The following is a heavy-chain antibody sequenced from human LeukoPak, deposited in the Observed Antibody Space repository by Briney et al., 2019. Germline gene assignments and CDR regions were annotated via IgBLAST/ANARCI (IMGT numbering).Heavy chain of an antibody. CDR2: ISTYRGST. CDR3: ARGFRYYGSGIDY. CDR1: GFTFSEYS. Sequence: GGSLRLSCAASGFTFSEYSMHWVRQAPGKGLEYVSAISTYRGSTYYPTSVKRRFTISRDDPKNTLDLQMGSLRPEDMAVYYCARGFRYYGSGIDYWGQGTLVTVSS. D-gene: IGHD3-10*01. V-gene: IGHV3-64*01. J-gene: IGHJ4*02.